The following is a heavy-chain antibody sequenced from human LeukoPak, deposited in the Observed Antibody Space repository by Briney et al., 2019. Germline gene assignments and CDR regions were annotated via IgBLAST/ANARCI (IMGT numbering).Heavy chain of an antibody. D-gene: IGHD6-13*01. J-gene: IGHJ4*02. V-gene: IGHV3-21*01. CDR2: ISSSSSYI. CDR1: GFIASSNY. Sequence: GGSLRLSCVVSGFIASSNYMNWVRQAPGKGLEWVSSISSSSSYIYYADSVKGRFTISRDNAKNSLYLQMNSLRAEDTAVYYCARDDSSSWYVPFDYWGQGTLVTVSS. CDR3: ARDDSSSWYVPFDY.